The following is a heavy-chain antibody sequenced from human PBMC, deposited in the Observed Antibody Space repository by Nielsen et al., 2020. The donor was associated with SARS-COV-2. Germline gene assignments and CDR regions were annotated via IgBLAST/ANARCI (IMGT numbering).Heavy chain of an antibody. Sequence: SQTLSLTCAVFGGSFSNYYWGWIRQPPGKGLEWIGSIYYSGSTNYNPSLKSRVTISVDTSKNQFSLKLSSVTAADTAVYYCAGVLLWFGEFGWFDPWGQGTLVTVSS. CDR3: AGVLLWFGEFGWFDP. CDR2: IYYSGST. V-gene: IGHV4-59*01. CDR1: GGSFSNYY. D-gene: IGHD3-10*01. J-gene: IGHJ5*02.